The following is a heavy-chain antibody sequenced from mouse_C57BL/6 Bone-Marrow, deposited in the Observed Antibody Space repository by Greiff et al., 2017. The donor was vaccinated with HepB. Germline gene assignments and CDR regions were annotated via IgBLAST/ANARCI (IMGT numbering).Heavy chain of an antibody. D-gene: IGHD2-10*01. J-gene: IGHJ4*01. CDR3: SRHALLACYYAMDY. CDR2: ISNLAYSI. Sequence: EVMLVESGGGLVQPGGSLKLSCAASGFTFSDYGMAWVRQAPRKGPEWVAFISNLAYSIYYADTVTGRFTISREHAKNTLYLAMSSLRSEDTAMYYCSRHALLACYYAMDYWGQGTSVTAAS. V-gene: IGHV5-15*04. CDR1: GFTFSDYG.